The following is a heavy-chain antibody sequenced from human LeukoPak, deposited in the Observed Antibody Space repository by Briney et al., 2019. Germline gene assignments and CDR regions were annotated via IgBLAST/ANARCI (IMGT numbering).Heavy chain of an antibody. CDR3: ARGVRPDAYDV. J-gene: IGHJ3*01. V-gene: IGHV3-72*01. CDR2: SRNKANSYTT. D-gene: IGHD3-10*02. Sequence: GGSLRLSCAASGLTFGDHFLDWVRQAPGKGLEWVGRSRNKANSYTTAYAASVKARFTISRDDSKNSVYLQMNSLKAEDTAVYYCARGVRPDAYDVWGQGTMVTVSS. CDR1: GLTFGDHF.